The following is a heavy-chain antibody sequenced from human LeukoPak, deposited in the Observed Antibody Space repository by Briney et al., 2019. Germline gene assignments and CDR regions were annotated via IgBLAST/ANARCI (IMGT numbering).Heavy chain of an antibody. Sequence: SETLSLTCTVSGGSISSSSYYWGWIRQPPGKGLEWIGSIYYSGSTYYNPSLKSRVTISVDTSKNQFSLKLSSVTAADTAVYYCAGRSCSNGRCPFDSWGQGTLVTVSS. J-gene: IGHJ4*02. CDR1: GGSISSSSYY. CDR2: IYYSGST. D-gene: IGHD2-15*01. CDR3: AGRSCSNGRCPFDS. V-gene: IGHV4-39*01.